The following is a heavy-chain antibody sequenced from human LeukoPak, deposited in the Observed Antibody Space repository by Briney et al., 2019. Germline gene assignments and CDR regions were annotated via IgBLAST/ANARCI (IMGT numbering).Heavy chain of an antibody. CDR3: ARVRSGYYPTFDS. CDR2: IYSGGST. Sequence: GGSQRLSCAASGFTVSSNYMSWVRQAPGKGLEWVSVIYSGGSTYYADSVKGRFTISRDNSKNTLYLQMISLRAEDTAVYYCARVRSGYYPTFDSWGQGTLVTVSS. D-gene: IGHD3-22*01. CDR1: GFTVSSNY. J-gene: IGHJ4*02. V-gene: IGHV3-53*01.